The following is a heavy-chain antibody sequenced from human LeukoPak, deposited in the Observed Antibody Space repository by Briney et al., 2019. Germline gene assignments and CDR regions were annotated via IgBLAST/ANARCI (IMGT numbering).Heavy chain of an antibody. CDR3: GRAPRPVAWNWFDP. Sequence: SLRLSCTTSGFSFGDYAVGWFRQAPGMGLEWLGFVRGKTYGGTSEYAASLKGRFTMSRDDSKSIAYLQMNSLKIEDTAVYYCGRAPRPVAWNWFDPWGQGTLVTVSS. V-gene: IGHV3-49*03. CDR2: VRGKTYGGTS. J-gene: IGHJ5*02. D-gene: IGHD2-15*01. CDR1: GFSFGDYA.